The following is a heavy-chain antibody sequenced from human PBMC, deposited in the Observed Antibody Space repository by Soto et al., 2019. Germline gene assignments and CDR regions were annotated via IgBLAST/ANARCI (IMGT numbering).Heavy chain of an antibody. V-gene: IGHV3-23*01. CDR1: GFTLSTYA. Sequence: EVQLLESGGALVQPGGSLRLSCAASGFTLSTYAMSWVRQAPGKGLEWVSAISGGGGSTYYADSVKGRFTISRDNSKNKLYLQMNSLRAEDTAVYYCAKDRQQWLSGGFDYWGQGTLVTVSS. D-gene: IGHD6-19*01. CDR2: ISGGGGST. CDR3: AKDRQQWLSGGFDY. J-gene: IGHJ4*02.